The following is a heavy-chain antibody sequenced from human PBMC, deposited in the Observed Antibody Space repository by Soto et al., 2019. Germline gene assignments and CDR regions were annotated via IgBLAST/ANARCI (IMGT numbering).Heavy chain of an antibody. Sequence: SETLSLTCTVSGGSIRSGGYYWSWIRQHPGKGLEWIGYIYYSGSTYNNPSLKSRVTISLDTSKNQFSLRLSSVTAADTAVYYCARQLRLEHWFDPWGQGTLVTAPQ. D-gene: IGHD4-17*01. CDR2: IYYSGST. CDR1: GGSIRSGGYY. CDR3: ARQLRLEHWFDP. J-gene: IGHJ5*02. V-gene: IGHV4-31*03.